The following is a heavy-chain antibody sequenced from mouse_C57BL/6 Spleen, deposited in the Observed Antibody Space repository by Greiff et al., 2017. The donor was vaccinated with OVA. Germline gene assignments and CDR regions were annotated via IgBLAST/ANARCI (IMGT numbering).Heavy chain of an antibody. CDR2: ISHGGSYT. J-gene: IGHJ1*03. CDR3: AKDEGLGYFDV. CDR1: GFTFSSYA. Sequence: EVKLMESGGGLVKPGGSLKLSCAASGFTFSSYAMSWVRQTPEERLEWVATISHGGSYTYYPDNVKGRFTISRDNAKNNLYLQMSHLKSEDTAMYYCAKDEGLGYFDVWGTGTTVTVSS. D-gene: IGHD3-3*01. V-gene: IGHV5-4*01.